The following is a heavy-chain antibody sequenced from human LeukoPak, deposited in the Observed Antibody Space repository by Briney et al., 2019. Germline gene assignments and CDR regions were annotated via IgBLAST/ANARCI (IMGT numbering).Heavy chain of an antibody. D-gene: IGHD3-10*01. CDR2: INPNSGGT. V-gene: IGHV1-2*02. CDR3: ARDRARITMVRGVIKNWFDP. CDR1: GYTFTSYY. Sequence: ASVKVSCKASGYTFTSYYMHWVRQAPGQGLEWMGWINPNSGGTNYAQKFQGRVTMTRDTSISTAYMELSRLRSDDTAVYYCARDRARITMVRGVIKNWFDPWGQGTLVTVSS. J-gene: IGHJ5*02.